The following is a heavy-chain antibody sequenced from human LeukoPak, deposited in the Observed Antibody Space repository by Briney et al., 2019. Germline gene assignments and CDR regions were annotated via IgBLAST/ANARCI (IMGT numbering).Heavy chain of an antibody. CDR1: GFTFSSYS. CDR2: ISYDGSKT. Sequence: GGSLRLSCAASGFTFSSYSMNWVRQAPGKGLEWVAVISYDGSKTYYADSVKGRFTISRDDSKNTLYLQMNSLRAEDTAVYYCAIGQTGNFDYWGQGTLVTVSS. V-gene: IGHV3-30*03. J-gene: IGHJ4*02. D-gene: IGHD1-1*01. CDR3: AIGQTGNFDY.